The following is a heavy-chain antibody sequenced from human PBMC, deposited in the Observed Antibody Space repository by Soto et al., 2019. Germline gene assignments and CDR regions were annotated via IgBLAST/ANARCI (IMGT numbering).Heavy chain of an antibody. CDR3: ARDPGAFKGWNDVGILYYFDY. CDR1: GFTFSSYG. D-gene: IGHD1-1*01. J-gene: IGHJ4*02. Sequence: PGGSLRLSCAASGFTFSSYGMHWVRQAPGKGLEWVAVIWYDGSNKYYADSVKGRFTISKDNSKNTLYLQMNSLRAEDTAVYYCARDPGAFKGWNDVGILYYFDYWGQGTLVTVSS. CDR2: IWYDGSNK. V-gene: IGHV3-33*01.